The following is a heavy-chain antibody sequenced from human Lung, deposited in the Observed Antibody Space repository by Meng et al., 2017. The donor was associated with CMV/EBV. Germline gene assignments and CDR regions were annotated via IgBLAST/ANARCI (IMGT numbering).Heavy chain of an antibody. CDR3: GGTDGRGMDF. CDR2: ISKGGPTI. Sequence: WGSXRLFCAASGFTVTDHYMNWFRQAPGKGLEWVSYISKGGPTIYYADSVKGRFTISRDNAKNSLYLQMDSLRAEDTAVYYCGGTDGRGMDFWGQGTTVTVSS. CDR1: GFTVTDHY. J-gene: IGHJ6*02. D-gene: IGHD2-8*01. V-gene: IGHV3-11*01.